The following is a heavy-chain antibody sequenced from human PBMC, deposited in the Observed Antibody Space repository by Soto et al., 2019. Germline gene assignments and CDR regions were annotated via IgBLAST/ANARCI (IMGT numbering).Heavy chain of an antibody. J-gene: IGHJ6*03. Sequence: SVKVSCKASGGTFSSYTISWVRQAPGQGLEWMGRIIPILGIANYAQKFQGRVTITADKSTSTAYMELSSLRSEDTAVYYCASRQNYYYYMDVWGKGITVTVSS. V-gene: IGHV1-69*02. CDR3: ASRQNYYYYMDV. CDR1: GGTFSSYT. CDR2: IIPILGIA. D-gene: IGHD6-6*01.